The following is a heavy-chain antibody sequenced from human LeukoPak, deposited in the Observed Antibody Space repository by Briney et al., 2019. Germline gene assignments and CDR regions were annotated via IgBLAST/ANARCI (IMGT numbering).Heavy chain of an antibody. D-gene: IGHD2-2*01. CDR1: GVSISSGDYY. J-gene: IGHJ4*02. CDR3: ARVVVIAARRSVDY. V-gene: IGHV4-30-4*08. CDR2: IYYSGST. Sequence: SETLSLTCTVSGVSISSGDYYWSWIRQPPGKGLEWIGYIYYSGSTYYNPSLKSRVTISVDTSKNQFSLKLSSVTAADTAVYYCARVVVIAARRSVDYWGQGTLVTVSS.